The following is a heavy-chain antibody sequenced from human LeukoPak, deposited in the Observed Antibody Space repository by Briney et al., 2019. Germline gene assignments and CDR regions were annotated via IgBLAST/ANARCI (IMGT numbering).Heavy chain of an antibody. CDR1: GFTFSSYA. Sequence: GGPLRLSCAASGFTFSSYAMSWVRQAPGKGLEWVSAISGSGGSTYYADSVKGRFTISRDNSKNTLYLQMNSLRAEDTAVYYCAKGGASYSGGYYFDYWGQGTLVTVSS. V-gene: IGHV3-23*01. J-gene: IGHJ4*02. D-gene: IGHD5-12*01. CDR2: ISGSGGST. CDR3: AKGGASYSGGYYFDY.